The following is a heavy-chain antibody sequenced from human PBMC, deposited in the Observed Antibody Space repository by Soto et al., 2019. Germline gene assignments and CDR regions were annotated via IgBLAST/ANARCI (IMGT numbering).Heavy chain of an antibody. V-gene: IGHV4-31*03. Sequence: SETLSLTCTVSGGSIDNGGFYWSWVRQRPGRGLEWLGYIYYSGSTHYSPTLRSRISFSVASGKNQFSLRLTSVTAADTAIYFCVRASEIYFDYRGQGILVTVSS. J-gene: IGHJ4*02. CDR1: GGSIDNGGFY. CDR2: IYYSGST. CDR3: VRASEIYFDY.